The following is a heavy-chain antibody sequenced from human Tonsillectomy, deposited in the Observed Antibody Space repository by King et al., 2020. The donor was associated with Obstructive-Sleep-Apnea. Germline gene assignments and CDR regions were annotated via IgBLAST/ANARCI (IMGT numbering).Heavy chain of an antibody. D-gene: IGHD3-22*01. CDR2: INHSGST. CDR1: GGSFSGYY. Sequence: VQLQQWGAGLLKPSETLSLTCVVYGGSFSGYYWSWIRQPPGKGLEWIGKINHSGSTNYNPSLKSRLTISVDTSKNQFSLKLSSVTAADTAVHYCARLNYYDSSGTRGYYFDYWGQGTLVTVSS. V-gene: IGHV4-34*01. J-gene: IGHJ4*02. CDR3: ARLNYYDSSGTRGYYFDY.